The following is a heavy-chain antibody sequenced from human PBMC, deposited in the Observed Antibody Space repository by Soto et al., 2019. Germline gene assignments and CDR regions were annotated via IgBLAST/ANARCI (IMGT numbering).Heavy chain of an antibody. D-gene: IGHD6-13*01. Sequence: GPTLVNPTQTLTLTCTFSGFSLSTSGMRVSWIRQPPGKALEWLARIDWDDDKFYSTSLKTRLTISKDTSKNQVVLTMTNMDPVDTATYYCXRGSIGGSSSWSYGMDVWGQGTTVTVSS. V-gene: IGHV2-70*04. CDR1: GFSLSTSGMR. CDR2: IDWDDDK. J-gene: IGHJ6*02. CDR3: XRGSIGGSSSWSYGMDV.